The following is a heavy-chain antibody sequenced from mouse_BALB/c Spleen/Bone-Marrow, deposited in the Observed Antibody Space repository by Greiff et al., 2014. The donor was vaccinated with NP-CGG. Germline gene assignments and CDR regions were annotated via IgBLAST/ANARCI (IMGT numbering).Heavy chain of an antibody. CDR1: GFTFSSFG. CDR3: ARKGAMITHYYAMDY. CDR2: ISNGSSTI. J-gene: IGHJ4*01. D-gene: IGHD2-4*01. V-gene: IGHV5-17*02. Sequence: VQLKESGGGSVQPGGSRKLSCAASGFTFSSFGMHWVRQAPERGLEWVAYISNGSSTIYYADTVKGRFTISRDNPKNTLFLQMTSLRSEDTAMYYCARKGAMITHYYAMDYWGQGTSVTVSS.